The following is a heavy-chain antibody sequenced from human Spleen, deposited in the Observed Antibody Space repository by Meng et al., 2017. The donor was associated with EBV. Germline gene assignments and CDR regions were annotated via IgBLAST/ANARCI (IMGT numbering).Heavy chain of an antibody. J-gene: IGHJ5*02. V-gene: IGHV1-2*06. CDR3: ARETIMSTLGVFSGWFDP. CDR1: GYNFYNFY. Sequence: QGQVVQSGAEVKKPGASVKVSCKASGYNFYNFYIHWVRQAPGQGLEWMGRINPKSGDAGYAQKFQGRVTMTRDTSIFTAYMELNRLRSEDTAVYYCARETIMSTLGVFSGWFDPWGQGTLVTVSS. D-gene: IGHD5/OR15-5a*01. CDR2: INPKSGDA.